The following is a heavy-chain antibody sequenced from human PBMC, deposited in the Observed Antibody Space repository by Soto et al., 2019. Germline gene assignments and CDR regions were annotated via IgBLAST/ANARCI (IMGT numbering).Heavy chain of an antibody. CDR1: GFTFSGSA. Sequence: GGSLRLSCAASGFTFSGSAMHWVRQASGKGLEWVGRIRSKANSYATAYAASVKGRFTISRDDSKNTAYLQMNSLKTEDTAVYYCTRPRYLSYGDYRDAFDIWGQGTMVTVSS. CDR2: IRSKANSYAT. J-gene: IGHJ3*02. CDR3: TRPRYLSYGDYRDAFDI. V-gene: IGHV3-73*01. D-gene: IGHD4-17*01.